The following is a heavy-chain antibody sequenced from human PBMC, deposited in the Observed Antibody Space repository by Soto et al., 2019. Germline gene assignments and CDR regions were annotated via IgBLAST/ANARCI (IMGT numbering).Heavy chain of an antibody. Sequence: QVQLQESGPGLVKPSQTLSLTCTVSGGSISSGGYYWGWIRQHPGKGLEWIGYIYYSGRTYYNPSLHSRVSIAVDTTENQFSLKLTSVTAADTSVYYCARGSFSSSSSWFDPWGRGTLVTVSS. V-gene: IGHV4-31*03. CDR2: IYYSGRT. J-gene: IGHJ5*02. CDR3: ARGSFSSSSSWFDP. D-gene: IGHD6-6*01. CDR1: GGSISSGGYY.